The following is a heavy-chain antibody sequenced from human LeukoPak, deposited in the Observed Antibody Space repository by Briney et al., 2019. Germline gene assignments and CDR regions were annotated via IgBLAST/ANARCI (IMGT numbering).Heavy chain of an antibody. CDR2: IWYDGSDS. V-gene: IGHV3-33*01. CDR1: GFDFSDYA. J-gene: IGHJ4*02. CDR3: ARDASVRGASDY. D-gene: IGHD3-10*01. Sequence: PGGSLRLSCAASGFDFSDYAMHWVRQAPGKGLEWLAVIWYDGSDSYSADSVKGRFTISRDNSKNTLYLQMNSLRAEDTAVYYCARDASVRGASDYWGQGTLVTVSS.